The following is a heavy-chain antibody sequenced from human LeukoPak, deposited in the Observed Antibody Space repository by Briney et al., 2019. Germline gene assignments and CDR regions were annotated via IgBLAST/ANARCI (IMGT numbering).Heavy chain of an antibody. CDR2: INPNSGDT. Sequence: ASVKVSCKASGYTFTSYYMHWVRQAPGQGLEWMGWINPNSGDTNYAQNFQGRVTMTRDTSISTAYMELSRLRSDDTAVYYCARVLPSDYWGQGTLVTVSS. CDR1: GYTFTSYY. D-gene: IGHD1-26*01. J-gene: IGHJ4*02. CDR3: ARVLPSDY. V-gene: IGHV1-2*02.